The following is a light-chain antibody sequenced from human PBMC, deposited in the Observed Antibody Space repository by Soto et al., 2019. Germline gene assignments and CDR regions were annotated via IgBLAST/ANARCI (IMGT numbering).Light chain of an antibody. V-gene: IGKV1-5*03. CDR2: KAS. CDR1: QTISSW. CDR3: QQSYSTPIT. J-gene: IGKJ5*01. Sequence: DIQMTQSPSTLSGSVGDRVTITCRASQTISSWLAWYQQKPGKAPKLLIYKASTLKSGVPSRFSGSGSGTEFTLTISSLQPDDFATYYCQQSYSTPITFGQGTRLEI.